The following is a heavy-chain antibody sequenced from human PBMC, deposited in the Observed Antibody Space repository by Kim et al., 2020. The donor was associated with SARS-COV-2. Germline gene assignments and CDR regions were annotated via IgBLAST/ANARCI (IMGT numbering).Heavy chain of an antibody. CDR1: GFTFSSYT. V-gene: IGHV3-21*01. D-gene: IGHD3-10*01. CDR2: ISSSSSDI. CDR3: ARDPGYYGSGSYRPFDY. J-gene: IGHJ4*02. Sequence: GGSLRLSCAASGFTFSSYTMNWVRQAPGKGLEWVSFISSSSSDIYYADSVKGRFTISRDNARNSLYLQMNSLRVEDTAVYYCARDPGYYGSGSYRPFDYWGQGTLVTASS.